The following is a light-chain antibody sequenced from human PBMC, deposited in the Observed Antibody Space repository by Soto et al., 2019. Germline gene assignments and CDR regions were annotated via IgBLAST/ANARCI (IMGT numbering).Light chain of an antibody. V-gene: IGKV1-39*01. Sequence: DIQLTQSPSSLSPYVGDRVTLTCLASQSIRSYLNWYQQKPGKAPKLLIYAASSLQTGVSSRFSGSGSGTDFTLTISNLQPEDVATYYCQKYNSAPTWTFGQGTKVE. CDR1: QSIRSY. CDR2: AAS. J-gene: IGKJ1*01. CDR3: QKYNSAPTWT.